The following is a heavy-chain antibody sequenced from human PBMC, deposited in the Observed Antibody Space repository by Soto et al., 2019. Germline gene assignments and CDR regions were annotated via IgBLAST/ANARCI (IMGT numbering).Heavy chain of an antibody. CDR2: IDPSDSYT. CDR3: AKVVDAYCSGGSCDYYYYGMDV. Sequence: PGESLKISCKGSGYSFTSYWISWVRQMPGKGLEWMGRIDPSDSYTNYSPSFQGHVTISADKSISTAYLQWSSLKASDTAMYYCAKVVDAYCSGGSCDYYYYGMDVWGQGTTVTVSS. CDR1: GYSFTSYW. D-gene: IGHD2-15*01. V-gene: IGHV5-10-1*01. J-gene: IGHJ6*02.